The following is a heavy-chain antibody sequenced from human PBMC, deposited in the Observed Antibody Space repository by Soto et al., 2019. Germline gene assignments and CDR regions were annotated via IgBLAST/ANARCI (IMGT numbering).Heavy chain of an antibody. CDR1: GYTFTSYG. CDR3: ARDNGYESDY. D-gene: IGHD5-12*01. CDR2: ISAYNGNT. V-gene: IGHV1-18*01. J-gene: IGHJ4*02. Sequence: QVQLVQSGAEVKKPGASVKVSCKASGYTFTSYGISWVRQAPGQGLEWMGWISAYNGNTNYAQKLQGRVTMTTDTXXXXXXXXXXXXXXXXXXXXYXARDNGYESDYWGQGTLVTVSS.